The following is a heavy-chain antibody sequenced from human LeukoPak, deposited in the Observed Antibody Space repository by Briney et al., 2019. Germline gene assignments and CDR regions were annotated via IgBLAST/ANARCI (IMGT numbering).Heavy chain of an antibody. Sequence: SETLSLTCAVSGGSISGFYWSWIRQPPGKGLDWIGYIYHNGDSNYNPSLKSRVTISLDTSKNEVSLKLSSVTAADTAVYYCARHAFASPFAYWGQGTLVTVSS. CDR2: IYHNGDS. J-gene: IGHJ4*02. D-gene: IGHD2-21*01. V-gene: IGHV4-59*08. CDR1: GGSISGFY. CDR3: ARHAFASPFAY.